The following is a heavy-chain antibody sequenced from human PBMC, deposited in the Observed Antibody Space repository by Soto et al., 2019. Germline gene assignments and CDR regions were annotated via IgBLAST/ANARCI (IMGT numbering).Heavy chain of an antibody. CDR3: STDLSGQYDY. CDR1: GFSFSNYW. CDR2: TNEDGSRT. J-gene: IGHJ4*02. D-gene: IGHD3-16*02. Sequence: EVQLVESGGGLVQSGGPLRLSCAASGFSFSNYWMHWVRQAPGKGLVWVTRTNEDGSRTDYADSVQGRFTISRDNANNGLYLQMNSLRAEDTGIYYCSTDLSGQYDYWGQGVLVTVSS. V-gene: IGHV3-74*01.